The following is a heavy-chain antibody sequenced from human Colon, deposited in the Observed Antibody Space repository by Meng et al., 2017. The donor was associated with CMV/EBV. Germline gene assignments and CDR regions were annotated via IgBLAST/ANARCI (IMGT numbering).Heavy chain of an antibody. Sequence: QWQDKEWGAGLLKPSETLSPTCAISGGSFNAYYLTWIRQSPGKGLEWIGELNHSGSTNYNPSLKSRVTISIDTSKRHFSLRLTSVTAADTAVYYCARGRNGWLLPLDSWGQGTLVTVSS. CDR2: LNHSGST. V-gene: IGHV4-34*01. CDR1: GGSFNAYY. CDR3: ARGRNGWLLPLDS. J-gene: IGHJ4*02. D-gene: IGHD3-3*01.